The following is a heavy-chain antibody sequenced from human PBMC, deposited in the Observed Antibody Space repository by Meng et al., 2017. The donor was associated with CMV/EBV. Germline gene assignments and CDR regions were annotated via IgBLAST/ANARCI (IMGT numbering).Heavy chain of an antibody. CDR1: GYTLTGYY. CDR2: INPNSGGT. D-gene: IGHD3-16*01. CDR3: ARHYDYNDY. V-gene: IGHV1-2*02. Sequence: QVQLVQYEAEVKKPGASVKGSCKASGYTLTGYYMHWVRQAPGQGLEWMGWINPNSGGTNYAQKFQGRVTMTRDTSISTAYMELSRLRSDDTAVYYFARHYDYNDYWGQGTLVTVSS. J-gene: IGHJ4*02.